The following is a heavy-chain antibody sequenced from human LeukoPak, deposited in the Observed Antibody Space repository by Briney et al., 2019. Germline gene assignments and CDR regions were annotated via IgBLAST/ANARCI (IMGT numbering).Heavy chain of an antibody. CDR3: ARGFRSYAFDI. J-gene: IGHJ3*02. CDR1: GFTVSSNY. V-gene: IGHV3-66*01. CDR2: IYSGGST. Sequence: PGGSLRLSCAASGFTVSSNYMSWVRQAPGKGLEWVSVIYSGGSTYYADSVKGRFTISRDNSKNTLYLQMNSLRAEDTAVYYCARGFRSYAFDIWGQGTMVTVSS.